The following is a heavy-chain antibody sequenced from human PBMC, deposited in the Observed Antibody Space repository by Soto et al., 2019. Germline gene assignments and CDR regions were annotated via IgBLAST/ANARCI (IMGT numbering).Heavy chain of an antibody. Sequence: EVQLVESGGGLIQPGGSLRVSCAASEFTVSSNYMTWVRQAPGKGLEWVSVIDTAGRANYAESVKGRFTNSRDNSKNTLYFQMNSLRLEDTAVYYCARGATYYDFWSGHYTSYTYYGMDVWGQGTTVTVS. CDR2: IDTAGRA. J-gene: IGHJ6*02. CDR1: EFTVSSNY. V-gene: IGHV3-53*01. D-gene: IGHD3-3*01. CDR3: ARGATYYDFWSGHYTSYTYYGMDV.